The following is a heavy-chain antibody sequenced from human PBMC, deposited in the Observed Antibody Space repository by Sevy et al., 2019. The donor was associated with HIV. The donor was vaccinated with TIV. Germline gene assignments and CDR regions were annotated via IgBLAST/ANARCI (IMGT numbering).Heavy chain of an antibody. CDR1: GYPFSSYG. D-gene: IGHD2-21*02. V-gene: IGHV1-18*01. CDR3: ARDLGAYGGNSIDY. Sequence: ASVKVSCKASGYPFSSYGISWVRQAPGQGLEWMGWISADSGNSNYAQNLQGRVTMTTDTSTSTAYMELRSLRFDDTGVYYCARDLGAYGGNSIDYWGQGTLVTVSS. J-gene: IGHJ4*02. CDR2: ISADSGNS.